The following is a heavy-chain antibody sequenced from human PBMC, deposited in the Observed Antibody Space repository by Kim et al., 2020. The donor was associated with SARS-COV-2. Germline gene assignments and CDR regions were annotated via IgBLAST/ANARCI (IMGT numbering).Heavy chain of an antibody. J-gene: IGHJ4*02. CDR1: GFTFSSYW. D-gene: IGHD1-26*01. V-gene: IGHV3-74*01. CDR2: INSDGGNT. Sequence: GGSLRLSCAASGFTFSSYWMHWVRQAPGKGLVWVSRINSDGGNTSYADSVKGRFTISRDNAKSTLYLQMNRLRAEDTAVYYCASRRYTGTYYYFDYWGQGTLVTVST. CDR3: ASRRYTGTYYYFDY.